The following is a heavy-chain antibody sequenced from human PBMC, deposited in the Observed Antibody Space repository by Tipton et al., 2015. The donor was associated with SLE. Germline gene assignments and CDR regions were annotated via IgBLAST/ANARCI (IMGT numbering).Heavy chain of an antibody. CDR1: AGSMTSSTKTYY. CDR3: ARGVNIVDDSDAFDI. Sequence: TLSLTCTLSAGSMTSSTKTYYWSWIRKPAGKGLEWSGRVLVSGVTNYNPSLKSRVSMSTDTSKNQFSLKLNSVTAADTAVYYCARGVNIVDDSDAFDIWGQGTMVTVSP. D-gene: IGHD5/OR15-5a*01. J-gene: IGHJ3*02. V-gene: IGHV4-4*07. CDR2: VLVSGVT.